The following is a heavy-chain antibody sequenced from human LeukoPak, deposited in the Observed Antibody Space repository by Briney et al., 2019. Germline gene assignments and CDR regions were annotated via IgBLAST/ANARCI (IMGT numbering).Heavy chain of an antibody. J-gene: IGHJ4*02. Sequence: ASVEVSCKASGCTFSSYCMHWVRQAPGQGLEWMGIINPSGGSTSYAQKFQGRVTMTRDTSTSTVYMELSSLRSEDTAVYYCAREDKYYYDSSGTDWGQGTRVTVSS. CDR1: GCTFSSYC. D-gene: IGHD3-22*01. CDR2: INPSGGST. V-gene: IGHV1-46*01. CDR3: AREDKYYYDSSGTD.